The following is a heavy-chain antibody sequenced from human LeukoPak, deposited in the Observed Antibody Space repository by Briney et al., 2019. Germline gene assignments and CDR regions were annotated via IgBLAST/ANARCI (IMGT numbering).Heavy chain of an antibody. V-gene: IGHV5-51*01. CDR1: GYSFTNYW. Sequence: GESLKISCQGSGYSFTNYWIGWVRQMPGEGLEWMGIIYPGDSDTKYSPSFQGQVSISADQSIRTAYLQWSSLKASDTAMYYCARLSRTVWARGVMPHRCFFDYWGQGTLVTVSS. J-gene: IGHJ4*02. CDR3: ARLSRTVWARGVMPHRCFFDY. D-gene: IGHD3-16*01. CDR2: IYPGDSDT.